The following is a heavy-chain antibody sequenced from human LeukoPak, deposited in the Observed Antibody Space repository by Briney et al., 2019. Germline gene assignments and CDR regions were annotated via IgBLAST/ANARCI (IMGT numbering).Heavy chain of an antibody. CDR3: ARGSARPVGATGPAFDY. D-gene: IGHD1-26*01. J-gene: IGHJ4*02. CDR1: GYTFTSYG. Sequence: GASVKVSCKASGYTFTSYGISWVRQAPGQGLEWMGWISAYNGNTNYAQKLQGRVTMSTDTSTSTAYMELKSLRSDDTAVYYCARGSARPVGATGPAFDYWGQGTLDTVSS. CDR2: ISAYNGNT. V-gene: IGHV1-18*01.